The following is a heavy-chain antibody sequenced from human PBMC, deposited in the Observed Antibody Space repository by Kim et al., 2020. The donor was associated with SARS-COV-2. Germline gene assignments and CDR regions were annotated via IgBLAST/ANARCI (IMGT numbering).Heavy chain of an antibody. CDR2: ISSSSIYI. J-gene: IGHJ4*02. CDR3: AREDKDNTFIDY. D-gene: IGHD2-15*01. V-gene: IGHV3-21*01. CDR1: GFTFSRYT. Sequence: GGSLRLSCAASGFTFSRYTMHWVRQAPGKGLEWVSSISSSSIYIEYADSVKGRFTISRDNAKNSLYLQMNSLRAEDTAVYYCAREDKDNTFIDYWGQGTLSPSPQ.